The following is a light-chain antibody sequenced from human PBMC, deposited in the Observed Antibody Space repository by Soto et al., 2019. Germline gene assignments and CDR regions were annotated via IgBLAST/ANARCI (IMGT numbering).Light chain of an antibody. CDR2: AAS. J-gene: IGKJ3*01. CDR1: QSISTY. CDR3: QQSYSTLRFT. Sequence: DIQLTQSPSSLSASVGDRVTITCRASQSISTYLNWYQQKPGKAPKLLIYAASSLQSGVPSRFSGSGSGTGFTLTIGGLQPEDFASYYCQQSYSTLRFTFGPGTKVDI. V-gene: IGKV1-39*01.